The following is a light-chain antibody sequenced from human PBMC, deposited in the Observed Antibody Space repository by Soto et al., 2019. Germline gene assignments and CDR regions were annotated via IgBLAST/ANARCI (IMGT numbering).Light chain of an antibody. CDR1: GSNIGSNS. CDR2: LND. CDR3: AAWDDSLLAV. V-gene: IGLV1-44*01. J-gene: IGLJ1*01. Sequence: QAVVTQPPSASATPRQRVTISCSGSGSNIGSNSVHWYRQLPGTAPKLLIYLNDQRPSGVPDRFSGSKSGTSASLAISGLQPDDEGDYYCAAWDDSLLAVFGTGTKVTVL.